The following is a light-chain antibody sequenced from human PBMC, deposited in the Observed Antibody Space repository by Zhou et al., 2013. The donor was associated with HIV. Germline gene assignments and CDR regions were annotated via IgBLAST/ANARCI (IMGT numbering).Light chain of an antibody. CDR1: QGISSY. J-gene: IGKJ1*01. V-gene: IGKV3-15*01. CDR3: QQYNNWPPWT. CDR2: GAN. Sequence: EIVLTQSPATLSLSPGERATLSCRASQGISSYLAWYQQKPGQAPRLLIYGANTRATDIPARFSGGGSGTEFTLTISSMQSEDFAVYYCQQYNNWPPWTFGQGTKVEIK.